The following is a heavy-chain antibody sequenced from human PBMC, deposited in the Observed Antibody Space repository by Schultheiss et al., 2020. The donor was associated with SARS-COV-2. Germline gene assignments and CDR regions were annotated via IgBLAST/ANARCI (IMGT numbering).Heavy chain of an antibody. J-gene: IGHJ4*02. V-gene: IGHV3-23*01. D-gene: IGHD3-3*01. CDR3: AKRDFWSGYYTD. CDR1: GFTFSHHA. Sequence: GGSLRLSCAASGFTFSHHAMSWVRQAPGKGLEWVSAISGSGGSTYYADSVKGRFTISRDNSKNTLYLQMNSLRAEDTAVYYCAKRDFWSGYYTDWDQGTLVTVSS. CDR2: ISGSGGST.